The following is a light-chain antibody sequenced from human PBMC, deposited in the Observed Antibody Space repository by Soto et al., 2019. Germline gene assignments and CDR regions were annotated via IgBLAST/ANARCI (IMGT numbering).Light chain of an antibody. CDR3: NSYTGSNDFAV. J-gene: IGLJ2*01. CDR2: EVT. CDR1: SSDLGAYNY. Sequence: QLVLTQPPSASGSPGQSVAISCTGTSSDLGAYNYVSWYQQHPGKAPKLIIYEVTKRPPGVPDRFSGSKSGNTASLTVSGLQAEDEADYYCNSYTGSNDFAVFGGGTKVTVL. V-gene: IGLV2-8*01.